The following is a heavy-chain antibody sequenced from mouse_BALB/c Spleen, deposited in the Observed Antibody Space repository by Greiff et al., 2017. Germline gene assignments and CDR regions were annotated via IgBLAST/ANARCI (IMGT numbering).Heavy chain of an antibody. J-gene: IGHJ3*01. V-gene: IGHV5-6*02. CDR3: ARTYDYDEAAWFAY. CDR1: GFTFSSYG. CDR2: ISSGGSYT. Sequence: DVKLVESGGDLVKPGGSLKLSCAASGFTFSSYGMSWVRQTPDKRLEWVATISSGGSYTYYPDSVKGRFTISRDNPKNTLFLQMTSLRSEDTAMYYCARTYDYDEAAWFAYWGQGTLVTVSA. D-gene: IGHD2-4*01.